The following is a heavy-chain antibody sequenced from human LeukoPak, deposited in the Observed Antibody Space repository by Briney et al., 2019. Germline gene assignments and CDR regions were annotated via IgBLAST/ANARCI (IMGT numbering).Heavy chain of an antibody. CDR2: ISAYNGNR. D-gene: IGHD6-19*01. CDR1: GYTFTSYG. Sequence: ASVKVSCKASGYTFTSYGISWVRQAPGQGLEWMGWISAYNGNRNYAQKLQGRVTMTTDTSTSTAYMELRSLRSDDTAVYYCAKDAVTALAGYYYYMDVWGKGTMVTVSS. V-gene: IGHV1-18*01. J-gene: IGHJ6*03. CDR3: AKDAVTALAGYYYYMDV.